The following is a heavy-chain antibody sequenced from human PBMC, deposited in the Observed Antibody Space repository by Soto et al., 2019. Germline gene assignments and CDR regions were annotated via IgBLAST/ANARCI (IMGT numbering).Heavy chain of an antibody. Sequence: SLRLSCAASGFTFSSYGMHWVRQAPGKGLEWVAVISYDGSNKYYADSVKGRFTISRDNSKNTLYLQMNSLRAEDTAVYYCAGGDYGYYYYGMDVWGQGTTVTVSS. CDR1: GFTFSSYG. CDR2: ISYDGSNK. CDR3: AGGDYGYYYYGMDV. J-gene: IGHJ6*02. D-gene: IGHD4-17*01. V-gene: IGHV3-30*03.